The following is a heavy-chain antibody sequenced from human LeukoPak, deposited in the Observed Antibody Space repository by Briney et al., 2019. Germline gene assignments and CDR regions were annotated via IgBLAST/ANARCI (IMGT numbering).Heavy chain of an antibody. V-gene: IGHV3-66*01. Sequence: PGGSLRLSCAASGFTVSSNYMSWVRQAPGKELEWVSVIYSGGSTYYADSVKGRFTISRDNSKNTLYLQMNSLRAEDTAVYYCARAVRGVIITKGYFQHWGQGTLVTVSS. D-gene: IGHD3-10*01. CDR1: GFTVSSNY. CDR2: IYSGGST. CDR3: ARAVRGVIITKGYFQH. J-gene: IGHJ1*01.